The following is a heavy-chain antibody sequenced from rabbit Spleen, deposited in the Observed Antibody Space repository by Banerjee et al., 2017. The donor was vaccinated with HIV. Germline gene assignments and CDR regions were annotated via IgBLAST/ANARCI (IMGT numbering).Heavy chain of an antibody. D-gene: IGHD6-1*01. Sequence: EQLEESGGGLVKPEGSLTLTCKASGVSLSDKDVMCWVRQAPGKGLEWIACINIVTGKTVYASWAKGRFIMSRTSSTTVTLQVTSLTAADTATYFCARDVVGRAGVAYGYGTGFGLWGPGTLVTVS. J-gene: IGHJ4*01. CDR3: ARDVVGRAGVAYGYGTGFGL. CDR1: GVSLSDKDV. V-gene: IGHV1S45*01. CDR2: INIVTGKT.